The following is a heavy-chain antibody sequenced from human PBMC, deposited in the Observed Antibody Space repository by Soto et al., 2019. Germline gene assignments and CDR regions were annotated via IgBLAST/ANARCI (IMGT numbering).Heavy chain of an antibody. CDR2: INPNSGGT. Sequence: GASLKVSCKASGYTFTGYYMHWVRQAPGQGLEWMGWINPNSGGTNYAQKFQGWVTMTRDTSISTAYMELSRLRSDDTAVYYCARGGDTLWFGELLSADEYHYYGMDVWGQGTTVTVSS. V-gene: IGHV1-2*04. J-gene: IGHJ6*02. CDR3: ARGGDTLWFGELLSADEYHYYGMDV. CDR1: GYTFTGYY. D-gene: IGHD3-10*01.